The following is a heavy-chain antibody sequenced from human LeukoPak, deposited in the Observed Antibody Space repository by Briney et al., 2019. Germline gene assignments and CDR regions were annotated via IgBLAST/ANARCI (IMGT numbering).Heavy chain of an antibody. J-gene: IGHJ5*02. CDR2: IYYTGNT. CDR3: ARASFNVVFGNWFDP. Sequence: PSETLSLTCTVSGGSISSSSYYWAWIRQPPGKGLEWIGTIYYTGNTFYNPSLKSRVTISVDSSKNQFSLKLSSVTAADTAVYYRARASFNVVFGNWFDPWGQGTLVTVSS. D-gene: IGHD2-8*01. V-gene: IGHV4-39*01. CDR1: GGSISSSSYY.